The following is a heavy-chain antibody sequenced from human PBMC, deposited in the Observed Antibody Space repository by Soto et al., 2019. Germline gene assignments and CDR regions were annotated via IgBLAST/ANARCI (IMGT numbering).Heavy chain of an antibody. CDR2: IYYSGST. CDR1: GGSISSGGYY. D-gene: IGHD6-13*01. CDR3: ARVFSDSSSFFDP. J-gene: IGHJ5*02. V-gene: IGHV4-31*03. Sequence: QVQLQESGPGLVKPSQTLSLTCTVSGGSISSGGYYWSWIRQHPGKGLEWIGYIYYSGSTYYNPSLKSRVTXPXDXSKNPSSLKLSSVTAADTAVYYCARVFSDSSSFFDPWGQGTLVTVSS.